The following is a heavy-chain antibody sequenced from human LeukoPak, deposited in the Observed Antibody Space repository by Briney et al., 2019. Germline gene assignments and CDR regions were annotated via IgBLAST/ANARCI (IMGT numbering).Heavy chain of an antibody. V-gene: IGHV3-53*04. J-gene: IGHJ4*02. CDR2: IYSGGST. Sequence: PGGSLRLSCAASGFTFSSYAMSWVRQAPGKGLEWVSVIYSGGSTYYADSVKGRFTISRHNSKNTLYLQMNSLRAEDTAVYYCAIAPRDGYNWGYFDYWGQGTLVTVS. D-gene: IGHD5-24*01. CDR3: AIAPRDGYNWGYFDY. CDR1: GFTFSSYA.